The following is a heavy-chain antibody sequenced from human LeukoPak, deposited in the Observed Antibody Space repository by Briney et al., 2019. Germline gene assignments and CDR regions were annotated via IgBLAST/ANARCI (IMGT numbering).Heavy chain of an antibody. CDR2: IYYSGST. D-gene: IGHD3-10*01. V-gene: IGHV4-39*02. Sequence: SETLSLTCTVSGGSISSSSYYWGWIRQPPGKGLEWIGSIYYSGSTYYNPSLKSRVTISVDTSKNQFSLKLSSVTAADTAVYYCARDSPPMVRRSKRAYVGYYYGMDVWGQGTTVTVSS. CDR3: ARDSPPMVRRSKRAYVGYYYGMDV. J-gene: IGHJ6*02. CDR1: GGSISSSSYY.